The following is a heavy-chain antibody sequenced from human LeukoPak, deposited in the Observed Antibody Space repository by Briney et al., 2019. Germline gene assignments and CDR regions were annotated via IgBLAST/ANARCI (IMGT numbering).Heavy chain of an antibody. Sequence: ASVKVPCKASGGTFSSYAISWVRQAPGQGLEWMGGIIPIFGTANYAQKFQGRVTITADESTSTAYMELSSLRSEDTAVYYCARRWGDGDLPDPYDSSGYYYFPNEHWGQGTLVTVSS. D-gene: IGHD3-22*01. V-gene: IGHV1-69*13. CDR1: GGTFSSYA. CDR2: IIPIFGTA. CDR3: ARRWGDGDLPDPYDSSGYYYFPNEH. J-gene: IGHJ4*02.